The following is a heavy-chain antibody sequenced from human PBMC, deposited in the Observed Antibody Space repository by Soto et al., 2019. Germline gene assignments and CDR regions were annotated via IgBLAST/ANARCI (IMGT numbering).Heavy chain of an antibody. V-gene: IGHV1-18*01. CDR1: GYTFTSYG. CDR3: ARNREYYDSSAYFGYYYYGMDV. D-gene: IGHD3-22*01. CDR2: ISANNGST. Sequence: ASVKVSCKASGYTFTSYGISWVRQAPGQGLEWMGWISANNGSTNYAQKFQGRVTMTRDTSISTAYMELSRLRSDDTAVYYCARNREYYDSSAYFGYYYYGMDVWGQGTTVTVSS. J-gene: IGHJ6*02.